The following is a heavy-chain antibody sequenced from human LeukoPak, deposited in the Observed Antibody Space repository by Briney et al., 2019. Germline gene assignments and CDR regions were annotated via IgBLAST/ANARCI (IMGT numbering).Heavy chain of an antibody. CDR3: ARDRGVVPAAALGASSGWSDLYYFDY. V-gene: IGHV3-48*01. CDR1: GFTFSSYS. CDR2: ISSSSSTI. D-gene: IGHD2-2*01. Sequence: GGSLKLSCAASGFTFSSYSMNWVRQAPGKGLEWVSYISSSSSTIYYADSVKGRFTISRDNAKNSLYLQMNSLRAEDTAVYYCARDRGVVPAAALGASSGWSDLYYFDYWGQGTLVTVSS. J-gene: IGHJ4*02.